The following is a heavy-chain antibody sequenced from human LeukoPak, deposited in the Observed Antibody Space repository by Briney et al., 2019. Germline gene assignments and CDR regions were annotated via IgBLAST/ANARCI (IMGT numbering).Heavy chain of an antibody. Sequence: KSSETLSLTCTVSGGSISSYYWSWIRQPPGKGLEWIGYIYYSGSTNCNPSLKSRVTISVDTSKNQFSLKLSSVTAADTAVYYCARGGFGKMRWFDPWGQGTLVTVSS. CDR1: GGSISSYY. CDR3: ARGGFGKMRWFDP. D-gene: IGHD3-10*01. J-gene: IGHJ5*02. V-gene: IGHV4-59*01. CDR2: IYYSGST.